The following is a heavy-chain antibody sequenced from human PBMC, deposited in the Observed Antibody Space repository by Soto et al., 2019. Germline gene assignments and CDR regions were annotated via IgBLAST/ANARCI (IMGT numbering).Heavy chain of an antibody. CDR2: ISAGGATT. CDR1: GFTFGNFA. V-gene: IGHV3-23*04. J-gene: IGHJ4*02. CDR3: AKDRGGTGWPFDH. D-gene: IGHD6-19*01. Sequence: EVQLVESGGGLVQPGGSLRLSCTPSGFTFGNFAMSWVRQAPGKGLEWVSSISAGGATTYYADSVKGRVTMSRDNSKNTLSLQMISLRAEDSAVYYCAKDRGGTGWPFDHCGQGTLVTVSS.